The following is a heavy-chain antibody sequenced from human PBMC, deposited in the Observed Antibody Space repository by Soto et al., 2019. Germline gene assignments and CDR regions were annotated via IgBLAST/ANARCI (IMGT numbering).Heavy chain of an antibody. CDR3: ARSQGSSTSLEIYYYYYYGMDV. D-gene: IGHD2-2*01. V-gene: IGHV1-69*01. Sequence: QVQLVQSGAEVKKPGSSVKVSCKASGGTFSSYAISWVRQAPGQGLEWMGGIITISGTANYAQKFQGRVTITADESTSTAYMELSSLRSEDTAVSYCARSQGSSTSLEIYYYYYYGMDVWGQGNTVTVSS. J-gene: IGHJ6*02. CDR2: IITISGTA. CDR1: GGTFSSYA.